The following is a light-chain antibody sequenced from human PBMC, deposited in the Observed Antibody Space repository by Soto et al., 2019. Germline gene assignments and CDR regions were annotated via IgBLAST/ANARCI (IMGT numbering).Light chain of an antibody. Sequence: EIVLTQSPGTLSLSPGERATLSCRTSQNINSNWLAWYQQKPGQAPRLVIYGAFTRATGIPDRFSGSRSGTDFTLTISRLEREDFAVYYCQKFGNSQWTFGQGTKVEVK. CDR3: QKFGNSQWT. CDR2: GAF. CDR1: QNINSNW. J-gene: IGKJ1*01. V-gene: IGKV3-20*01.